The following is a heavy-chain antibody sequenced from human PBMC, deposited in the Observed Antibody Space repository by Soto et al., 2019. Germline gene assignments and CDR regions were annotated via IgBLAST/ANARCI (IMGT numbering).Heavy chain of an antibody. D-gene: IGHD2-15*01. V-gene: IGHV3-30-3*01. CDR1: GFTFSNYA. CDR2: IAYDGSVK. J-gene: IGHJ4*02. CDR3: ARPGYCSGASCYDYFDT. Sequence: GGSLRLSCAAPGFTFSNYAMHWVRQAPGKGLEWVAIIAYDGSVKYYADSVKGRFTISRDSSKNTVNLQMNSLRTEDTAVYYCARPGYCSGASCYDYFDTWGQGTLVTVSS.